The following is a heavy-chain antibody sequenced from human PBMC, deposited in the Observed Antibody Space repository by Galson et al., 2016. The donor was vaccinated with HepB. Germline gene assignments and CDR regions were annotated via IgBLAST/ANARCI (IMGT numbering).Heavy chain of an antibody. J-gene: IGHJ5*01. CDR3: AREKSQFDS. V-gene: IGHV4-31*03. Sequence: TLSLTCTVSGGSISSGTYFWTWIRQHPGKGLEWIGYVHHGGNTYYNPSLKNRVTLSVDTSENEFYLNLTSVTAADTAIYECAREKSQFDSWGQGMLVTVTS. CDR1: GGSISSGTYF. CDR2: VHHGGNT.